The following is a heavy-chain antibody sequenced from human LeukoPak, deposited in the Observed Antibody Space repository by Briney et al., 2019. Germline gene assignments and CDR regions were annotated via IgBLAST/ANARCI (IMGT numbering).Heavy chain of an antibody. D-gene: IGHD5-18*01. CDR2: IYHSGST. CDR1: GYSISSGYY. J-gene: IGHJ4*02. Sequence: SETLSLTCAVSGYSISSGYYWGWIRQPPGKGLEWIGSIYHSGSTYYNPSLKSRVTISVDTSKNQFSLKLSSVTAADTAVYYCARESSYGPVDYWGQGTLVTVSS. V-gene: IGHV4-38-2*02. CDR3: ARESSYGPVDY.